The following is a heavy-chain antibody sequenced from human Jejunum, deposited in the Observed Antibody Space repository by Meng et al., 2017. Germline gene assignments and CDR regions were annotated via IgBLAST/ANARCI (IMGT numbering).Heavy chain of an antibody. D-gene: IGHD3-10*01. J-gene: IGHJ6*02. Sequence: GESLKISCEAFGFLLRDYEMHWVRQAPGKGLEWVSYTGSSVSTIYYADSVKGRFTIFRDHAKNSLYLQMNSLRDEDTAVYYCVREPLGVTMGRGVVTTYYYSGMDVWGQGTTVTVSS. CDR1: GFLLRDYE. V-gene: IGHV3-48*03. CDR2: TGSSVSTI. CDR3: VREPLGVTMGRGVVTTYYYSGMDV.